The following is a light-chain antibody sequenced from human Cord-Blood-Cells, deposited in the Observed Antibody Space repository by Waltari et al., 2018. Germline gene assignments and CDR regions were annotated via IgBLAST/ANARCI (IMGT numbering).Light chain of an antibody. CDR1: QSVNSSY. CDR2: GAS. CDR3: QQYGSSQT. Sequence: EIVLTQLPGTLSLSPGERATMSCRASQSVNSSYLAWYQQNPGQAPRLLIYGASNRATGIPYRFSGSGSGTDFTLTISRLEPEDFAVYYCQQYGSSQTFGQGTKVEIK. V-gene: IGKV3-20*01. J-gene: IGKJ1*01.